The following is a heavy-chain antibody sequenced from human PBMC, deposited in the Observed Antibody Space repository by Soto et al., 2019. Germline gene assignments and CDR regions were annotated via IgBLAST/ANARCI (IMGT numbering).Heavy chain of an antibody. Sequence: PGGSLRLSCAASGFTFDDYAMHWVRQAPGKGLEWVSGISSNSGAIGYEDSVKGRFTISRDNAKNSLYLQMNSLRAEDTALYYCAKDMTTVTTFWYFDLWGRGTLVTVSS. CDR3: AKDMTTVTTFWYFDL. V-gene: IGHV3-9*01. D-gene: IGHD4-17*01. CDR2: ISSNSGAI. J-gene: IGHJ2*01. CDR1: GFTFDDYA.